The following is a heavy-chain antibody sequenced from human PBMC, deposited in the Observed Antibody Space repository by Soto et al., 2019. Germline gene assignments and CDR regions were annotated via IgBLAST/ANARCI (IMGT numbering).Heavy chain of an antibody. CDR2: ISQDGRAT. CDR1: GFTFSSYY. V-gene: IGHV3-7*03. CDR3: TRWNYAMDV. Sequence: GGSLRVSCAASGFTFSSYYMTWVRQAPGRGLEWVAHISQDGRATYHADSVKDRFIISRDNAKNSLYLHINTLRAEDTAVYRCTRWNYAMDVWGQGTTVTVSS. J-gene: IGHJ6*02.